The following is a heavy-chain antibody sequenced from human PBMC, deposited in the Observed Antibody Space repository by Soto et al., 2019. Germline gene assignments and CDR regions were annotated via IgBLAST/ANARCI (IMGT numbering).Heavy chain of an antibody. CDR3: ARSITGLRDAFDI. J-gene: IGHJ3*02. D-gene: IGHD3-16*01. Sequence: QVQLVQSGAEVKKPGSSVKLSCKASGGTFSSYAISWVRQAPGQGLEWMGGIMPILGTANYAQKFQGRVTITADESTSTAYMELSSLRSEDTAVYYCARSITGLRDAFDIWGQGTMVTVSS. V-gene: IGHV1-69*01. CDR2: IMPILGTA. CDR1: GGTFSSYA.